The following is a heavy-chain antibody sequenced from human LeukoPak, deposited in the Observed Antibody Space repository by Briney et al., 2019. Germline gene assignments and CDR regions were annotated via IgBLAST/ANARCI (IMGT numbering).Heavy chain of an antibody. CDR1: GFSFADEY. V-gene: IGHV3-11*03. CDR3: ARSRGAGPGAYFDY. Sequence: PGGSLRLSCAVSGFSFADEYMSWIRQAPGQGLEWVSYISSTGSYTNYADSVEGRFTISRDNTENSLYLQMNSLRAEDTAVYYCARSRGAGPGAYFDYWGQGTLVTVTS. D-gene: IGHD6-19*01. CDR2: ISSTGSYT. J-gene: IGHJ4*02.